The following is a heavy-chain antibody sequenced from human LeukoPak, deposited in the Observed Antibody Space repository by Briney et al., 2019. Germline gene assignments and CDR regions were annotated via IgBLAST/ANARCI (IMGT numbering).Heavy chain of an antibody. CDR3: ARQGYSSGK. Sequence: PGGSLRLSCAASGFTFSNYWMNWVRQAPGKGLEWVASIQRDGSEKYYVESMKGRFTISRDNAKNSLYLQMNSLRAEDTAVYYCARQGYSSGKWGQGTLVTVSS. CDR2: IQRDGSEK. V-gene: IGHV3-7*01. J-gene: IGHJ4*02. CDR1: GFTFSNYW. D-gene: IGHD6-19*01.